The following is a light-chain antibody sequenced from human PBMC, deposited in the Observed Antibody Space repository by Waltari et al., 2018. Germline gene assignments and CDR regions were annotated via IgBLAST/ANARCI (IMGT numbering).Light chain of an antibody. CDR3: QSDDDNNVI. Sequence: NFMLTQPHSVSESPGKPVTISCTRTSGRIATNYVQWYQQRPGGAPTTIIYEDKERPSGVPDRFSGSIDKSSNSASLTISELKPEDEADYYCQSDDDNNVIFGGGTKLTVL. CDR2: EDK. CDR1: SGRIATNY. V-gene: IGLV6-57*04. J-gene: IGLJ2*01.